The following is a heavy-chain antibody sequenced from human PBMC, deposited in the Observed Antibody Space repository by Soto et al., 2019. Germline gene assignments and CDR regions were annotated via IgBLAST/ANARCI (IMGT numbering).Heavy chain of an antibody. CDR2: ISAYNGNT. J-gene: IGHJ5*02. D-gene: IGHD2-2*01. V-gene: IGHV1-18*01. CDR1: GYTFTSYG. CDR3: ARDGPVWHQVVRVDP. Sequence: QGQLAQSGGEVKKPGASVKVSCKASGYTFTSYGISWVRQAPGQGLEWMGWISAYNGNTNYAQKFQGRVTMTTDTSTTTAYMELRSLRYDDTAVYYCARDGPVWHQVVRVDPWGQGTLVTVSS.